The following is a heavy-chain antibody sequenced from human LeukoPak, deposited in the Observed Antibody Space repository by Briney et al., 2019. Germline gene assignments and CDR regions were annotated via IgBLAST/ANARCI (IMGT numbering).Heavy chain of an antibody. D-gene: IGHD3-3*01. CDR3: ATTILNYYYGMDV. V-gene: IGHV5-51*01. CDR2: IYPGDSDT. Sequence: GESLKISCKGSGYSFTSYWIGWVRPLPGKGLEWMGIIYPGDSDTRYSPSFQGQVTISADKSISTAYLQWSSLKASDTAMYYCATTILNYYYGMDVWGQGTTVTVSS. CDR1: GYSFTSYW. J-gene: IGHJ6*02.